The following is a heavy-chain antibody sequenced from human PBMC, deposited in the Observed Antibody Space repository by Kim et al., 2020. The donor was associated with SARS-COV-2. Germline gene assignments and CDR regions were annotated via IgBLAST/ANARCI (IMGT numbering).Heavy chain of an antibody. CDR2: IIPIFGTA. CDR1: GGTFSSYA. Sequence: SVKVSCKASGGTFSSYAISWVRQAPGQGLEWMGGIIPIFGTANYAQKFQGRVTITADESTSTAYMELSSLRSEDTAVYYCARDNRPYYDSSGYYAEVYYFDYWGQGTLVTVSS. CDR3: ARDNRPYYDSSGYYAEVYYFDY. V-gene: IGHV1-69*13. D-gene: IGHD3-22*01. J-gene: IGHJ4*02.